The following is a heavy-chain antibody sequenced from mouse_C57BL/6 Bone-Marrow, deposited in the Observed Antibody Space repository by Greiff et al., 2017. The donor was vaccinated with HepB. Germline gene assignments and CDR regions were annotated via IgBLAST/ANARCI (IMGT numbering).Heavy chain of an antibody. Sequence: QVHVKQSGPELVKPGASVKLSCKASGYTFTSYDINWVKQRPGQGLEWIGWIYPRDGSTKYNEKFKGKATLTVDTSSSTAYMELHSLTSEDSAVYFCARYDDGYYLDYWGQGTTLTVSS. D-gene: IGHD2-3*01. J-gene: IGHJ2*01. V-gene: IGHV1-85*01. CDR2: IYPRDGST. CDR1: GYTFTSYD. CDR3: ARYDDGYYLDY.